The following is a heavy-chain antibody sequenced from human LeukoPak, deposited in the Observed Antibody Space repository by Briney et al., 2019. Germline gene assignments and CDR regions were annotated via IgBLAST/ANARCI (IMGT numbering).Heavy chain of an antibody. Sequence: ETLSLTCTVSGGSISYYYWSWILQPPGKGLEWIGYINCSGSTNYNPSLKSRVTISVDTSKNQFSLKLSSVTAADTAVYYCARARGYSGYDAYYYYYGMDVWGQGTTVTVSS. CDR1: GGSISYYY. J-gene: IGHJ6*02. V-gene: IGHV4-59*01. CDR2: INCSGST. CDR3: ARARGYSGYDAYYYYYGMDV. D-gene: IGHD5-12*01.